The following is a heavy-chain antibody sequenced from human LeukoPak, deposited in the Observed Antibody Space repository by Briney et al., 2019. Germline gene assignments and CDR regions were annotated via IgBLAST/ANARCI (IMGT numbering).Heavy chain of an antibody. Sequence: SETLSLTCTVPGYSISSGYYWGWIRQPPGKGLEWIGSIYHSGSTYYNPSLKSRVTISVDTSKNQFSLKLSSVTAADTAVYYCARVRGDGYNWGYFDYWGQGTLVTVSS. D-gene: IGHD5-24*01. V-gene: IGHV4-38-2*02. J-gene: IGHJ4*02. CDR2: IYHSGST. CDR3: ARVRGDGYNWGYFDY. CDR1: GYSISSGYY.